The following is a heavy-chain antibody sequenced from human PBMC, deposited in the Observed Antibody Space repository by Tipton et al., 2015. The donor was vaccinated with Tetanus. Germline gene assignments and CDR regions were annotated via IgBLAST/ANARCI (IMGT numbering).Heavy chain of an antibody. CDR3: AKAAVFRSDPPRLYYFDY. J-gene: IGHJ4*02. Sequence: RSLRLSCEGSEFLFSSFGMHWVRQAPGKGLEWVALISHDGSHKDYADSVKGRFTISRDNSENTVSLQMNSLRAEDTAVYYCAKAAVFRSDPPRLYYFDYWGQGTLVTVSS. CDR2: ISHDGSHK. V-gene: IGHV3-30*18. D-gene: IGHD2-8*01. CDR1: EFLFSSFG.